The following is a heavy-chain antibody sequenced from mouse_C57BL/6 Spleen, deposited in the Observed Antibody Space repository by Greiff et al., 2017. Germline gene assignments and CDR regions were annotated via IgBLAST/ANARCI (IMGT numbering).Heavy chain of an antibody. D-gene: IGHD1-1*01. CDR3: TTIRRYYVDY. J-gene: IGHJ2*01. Sequence: EVMLVESGGGLVQPGGSMKLSCVASGFTFSNYWMNWVRQSPEKGLEWVAQIRLKSDNYATHYAESVKGRFTISRDDSKSSVYLQMNNLRAEVTGIYYCTTIRRYYVDYWGQGTTLTVSS. CDR1: GFTFSNYW. CDR2: IRLKSDNYAT. V-gene: IGHV6-3*01.